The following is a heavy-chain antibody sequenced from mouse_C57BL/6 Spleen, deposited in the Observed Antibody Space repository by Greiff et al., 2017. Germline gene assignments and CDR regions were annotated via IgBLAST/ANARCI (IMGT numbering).Heavy chain of an antibody. CDR3: ARRNYCEGYFDY. D-gene: IGHD1-1*01. J-gene: IGHJ2*01. V-gene: IGHV1-55*01. CDR2: IYPGSGST. Sequence: QVQLQQPGAELVKPGASVKMSCKASGYTFTSYWITWVKQRPGQGLEWVGDIYPGSGSTNYNEKFKSKVTLTVDTSSSTAYMQLSSLTSEDSAVYYCARRNYCEGYFDYWGQGTTLTVSS. CDR1: GYTFTSYW.